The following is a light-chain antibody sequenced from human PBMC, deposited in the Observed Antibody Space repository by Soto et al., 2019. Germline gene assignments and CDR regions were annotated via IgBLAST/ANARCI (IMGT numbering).Light chain of an antibody. V-gene: IGKV4-1*01. CDR3: QQYYSTPLT. J-gene: IGKJ4*01. CDR2: WAS. Sequence: DIVMTQSPDSLAVSLGERAAINCKSSQSGLYSSNNKNYLAWYQQKPGQPPKLLIYWASTRESGVPDRFSGSGSGTDFTLTSSSLQAEDVAVYYCQQYYSTPLTFGGGTKVDIK. CDR1: QSGLYSSNNKNY.